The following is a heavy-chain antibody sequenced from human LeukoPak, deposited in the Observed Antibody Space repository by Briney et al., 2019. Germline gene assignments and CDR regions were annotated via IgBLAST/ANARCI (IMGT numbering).Heavy chain of an antibody. V-gene: IGHV5-51*01. CDR2: IYPGGSDT. CDR1: GYSLTSYW. Sequence: GESLKISCKGSGYSLTSYWIGWVRQMPGKGLEWMGIIYPGGSDTRYSPSFQGQVTISADKSISTAYLQWSSLKASDTAMYYCARYGIAAALVGNWFDPWGQGTLVTVSS. J-gene: IGHJ5*02. CDR3: ARYGIAAALVGNWFDP. D-gene: IGHD6-13*01.